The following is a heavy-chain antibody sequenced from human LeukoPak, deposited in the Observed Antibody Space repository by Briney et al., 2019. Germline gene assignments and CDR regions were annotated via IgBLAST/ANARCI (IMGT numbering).Heavy chain of an antibody. Sequence: SETLSLTCTVSGDSMNNYYWSWIRQPPGKGLEWIGYIHYSEGTSYSPSLKSRVTISIDTSKNQFSLNLNSVTTADTAVYYCARRSFDSSGYYPTWGQGTLVTVSS. V-gene: IGHV4-59*01. CDR2: IHYSEGT. J-gene: IGHJ4*02. CDR1: GDSMNNYY. CDR3: ARRSFDSSGYYPT. D-gene: IGHD3-22*01.